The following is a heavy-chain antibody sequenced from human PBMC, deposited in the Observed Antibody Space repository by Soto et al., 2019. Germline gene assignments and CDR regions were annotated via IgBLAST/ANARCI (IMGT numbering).Heavy chain of an antibody. CDR2: LNPNSGNT. D-gene: IGHD3-3*01. V-gene: IGHV1-8*01. Sequence: ASVKVSCKASGYTFTSYDINWVRQATGQGLEWMGWLNPNSGNTGYAQKFQGRVTMTRNTSISTAYMELSSLRSEDTAVYYCARGKPSYYDFWSGYYFSQHAFDIWGQGTMVIFSS. J-gene: IGHJ3*02. CDR1: GYTFTSYD. CDR3: ARGKPSYYDFWSGYYFSQHAFDI.